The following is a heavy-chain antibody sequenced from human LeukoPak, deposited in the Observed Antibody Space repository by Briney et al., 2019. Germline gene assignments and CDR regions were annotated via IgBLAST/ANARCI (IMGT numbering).Heavy chain of an antibody. CDR2: IKQDGSEK. CDR1: GFTFSNYW. CDR3: ASVPLYYYDSSGYYLY. J-gene: IGHJ4*02. D-gene: IGHD3-22*01. Sequence: GGSLRLSCAASGFTFSNYWMSWVRQAPGKVLEWVANIKQDGSEKYYVDSVKGRFTISRDNAKNSLYLQMNSLRAEDTAVYYCASVPLYYYDSSGYYLYWGQGTLVTVSS. V-gene: IGHV3-7*01.